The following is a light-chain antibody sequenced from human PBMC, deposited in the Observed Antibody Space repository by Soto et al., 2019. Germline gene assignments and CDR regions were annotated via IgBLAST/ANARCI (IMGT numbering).Light chain of an antibody. V-gene: IGLV1-47*02. J-gene: IGLJ2*01. CDR1: SSNIGSNY. CDR3: AAWDDSLSGLP. Sequence: QAVVTQPPSASGTPGQRVTISCSGSSSNIGSNYVYWYQHLPGTAPKLLIYSDNQRPSGVPDRFSGSKSGTSASLAISGLRSEDEADYYCAAWDDSLSGLPFGGGTQLTVL. CDR2: SDN.